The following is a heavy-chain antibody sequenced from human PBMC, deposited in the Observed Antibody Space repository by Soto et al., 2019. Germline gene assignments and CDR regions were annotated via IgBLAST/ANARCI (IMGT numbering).Heavy chain of an antibody. D-gene: IGHD2-8*01. CDR2: INQRGST. J-gene: IGHJ6*02. CDR3: ARVRTKGKSYYYSYGMDV. V-gene: IGHV4-34*01. Sequence: SETLSLTCAVYGGSFSGYYWSWIRQPPGKGLEWIGEINQRGSTNNNPSLKSRLTISVATSKNQFSLNLSSVTAAETAVYYCARVRTKGKSYYYSYGMDVWGQGTTVTVSS. CDR1: GGSFSGYY.